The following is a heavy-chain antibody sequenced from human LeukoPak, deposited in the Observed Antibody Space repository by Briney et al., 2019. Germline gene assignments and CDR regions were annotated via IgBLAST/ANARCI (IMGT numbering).Heavy chain of an antibody. D-gene: IGHD3-22*01. V-gene: IGHV1-3*01. CDR3: ARGGGYYYDSSGYYYEVQYNWFDP. CDR1: GYTFTSYA. Sequence: ASVKVSCKASGYTFTSYAMHWVRQAPGQRLEWMGWINAGNGNTKYSRKFQGRVTITRDTSASTAYMELSSLRSEDTAVYYCARGGGYYYDSSGYYYEVQYNWFDPWGQGTLVTVSS. J-gene: IGHJ5*02. CDR2: INAGNGNT.